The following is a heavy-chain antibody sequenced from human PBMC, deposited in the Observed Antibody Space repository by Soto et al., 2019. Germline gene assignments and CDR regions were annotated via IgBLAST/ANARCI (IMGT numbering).Heavy chain of an antibody. CDR3: ARGLIGEQRVFGHCFDP. D-gene: IGHD6-6*01. CDR1: GGSISSGGYY. V-gene: IGHV4-31*03. J-gene: IGHJ5*02. Sequence: PSDTLSLTCTVSGGSISSGGYYWSWIRQHPGKGLEWIGYIYYSGSTYYNPSLKSRVTISVDTSKNPFSLTLSSVTAADTAVYYCARGLIGEQRVFGHCFDPWGQGTLVTVSS. CDR2: IYYSGST.